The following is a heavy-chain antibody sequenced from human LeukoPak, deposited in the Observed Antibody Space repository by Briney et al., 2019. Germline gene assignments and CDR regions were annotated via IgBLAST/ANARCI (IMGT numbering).Heavy chain of an antibody. CDR1: GYTFTSYG. D-gene: IGHD6-19*01. CDR3: ARGSHIAVAGTGFDP. J-gene: IGHJ5*02. Sequence: ASVKVSCKASGYTFTSYGISWVRQAPGQGLEWMGWISAYNGNTNYAQKLQGRVTMTTDTSTSTAYMELRSLRPDDTAVYYCARGSHIAVAGTGFDPWGQGTLVTVSS. V-gene: IGHV1-18*01. CDR2: ISAYNGNT.